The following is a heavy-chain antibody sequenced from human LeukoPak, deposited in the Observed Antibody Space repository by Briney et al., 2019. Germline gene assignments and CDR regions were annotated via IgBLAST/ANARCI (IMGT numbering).Heavy chain of an antibody. CDR1: GFTFRSYW. D-gene: IGHD3-16*01. Sequence: GGSLRLSCAASGFTFRSYWMSWVRQAPGKGLEWVANIKQDGSEKYYVDSVKGRFTTSRDNAKKSLYLQMNSLRAEDTAVYYCARDGAPFDSWGQGTLVTVSS. CDR2: IKQDGSEK. V-gene: IGHV3-7*03. CDR3: ARDGAPFDS. J-gene: IGHJ4*02.